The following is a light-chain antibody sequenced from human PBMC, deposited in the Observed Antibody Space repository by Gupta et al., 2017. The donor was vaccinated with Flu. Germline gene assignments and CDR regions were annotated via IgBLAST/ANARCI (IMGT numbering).Light chain of an antibody. Sequence: QSVLTQPPSVSAAPGQKVTISSSGSSSNIGNNYVSLYQQLPAAAPNVLIYHSNKRPSGIPDRFSGSKSGTSATLSITGLQTGDEADYYCGSWDSSLTAGVFGGGTKLTVL. CDR1: SSNIGNNY. CDR3: GSWDSSLTAGV. CDR2: HSN. V-gene: IGLV1-51*02. J-gene: IGLJ2*01.